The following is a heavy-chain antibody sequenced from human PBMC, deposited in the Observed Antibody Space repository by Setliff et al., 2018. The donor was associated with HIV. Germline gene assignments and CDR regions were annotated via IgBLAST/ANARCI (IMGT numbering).Heavy chain of an antibody. CDR1: GGSFSGYY. D-gene: IGHD6-13*01. V-gene: IGHV4-34*01. Sequence: PSETLSLTCAVYGGSFSGYYWSWIRQPPGKGLEWIGMINHGGSTNYNPSLKSRVTISIDTSKNRFSLKLNSVTAADTAVYYCATDYSSRHDAFDIWGQGTVVTVSS. CDR2: INHGGST. CDR3: ATDYSSRHDAFDI. J-gene: IGHJ3*02.